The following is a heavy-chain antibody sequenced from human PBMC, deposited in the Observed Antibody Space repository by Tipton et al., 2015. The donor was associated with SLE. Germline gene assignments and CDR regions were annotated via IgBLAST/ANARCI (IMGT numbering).Heavy chain of an antibody. Sequence: QLVQSGPEVKKPGASVEVSCKASGYTFTSYDINWVRQATGQGLEWMGWMNPNSGNTGYAQKFQGRVTMTRNTSISTAYMELSSLRSEDTAVYYCASLMVETGDYFDYWGQGTLVTVSS. D-gene: IGHD4-23*01. V-gene: IGHV1-8*02. J-gene: IGHJ4*02. CDR1: GYTFTSYD. CDR2: MNPNSGNT. CDR3: ASLMVETGDYFDY.